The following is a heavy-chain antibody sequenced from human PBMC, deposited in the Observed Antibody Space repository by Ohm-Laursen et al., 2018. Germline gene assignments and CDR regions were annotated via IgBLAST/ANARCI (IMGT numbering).Heavy chain of an antibody. V-gene: IGHV4-59*01. CDR1: GGSISSYY. Sequence: SETLSLTCIVSGGSISSYYWSWIRQPPGKGLEWIGYIYYSGSTNYNPSLKSRVTISVDTSKNQFSLKLSSVTAADTAVYYCARASKDYYDSSGYYPFDYWGQGTLVTVSS. CDR2: IYYSGST. D-gene: IGHD3-22*01. J-gene: IGHJ4*02. CDR3: ARASKDYYDSSGYYPFDY.